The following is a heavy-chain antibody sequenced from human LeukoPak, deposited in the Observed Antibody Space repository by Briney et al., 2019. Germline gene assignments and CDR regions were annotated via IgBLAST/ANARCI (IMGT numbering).Heavy chain of an antibody. J-gene: IGHJ5*02. V-gene: IGHV4-61*02. CDR2: IYTSGST. CDR3: ARDLYGAQSAFDP. D-gene: IGHD4/OR15-4a*01. CDR1: GGSISSGSYC. Sequence: SETLSLTCTVSGGSISSGSYCWSWIRQPAGKGLEWIGRIYTSGSTNYNPSLKSRVTISVDTSKNQFSLKLSSVTAADTAVYYCARDLYGAQSAFDPWGQGTLVTVSS.